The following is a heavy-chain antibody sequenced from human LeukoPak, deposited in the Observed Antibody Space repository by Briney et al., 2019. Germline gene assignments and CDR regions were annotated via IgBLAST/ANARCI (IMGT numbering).Heavy chain of an antibody. CDR3: ARGAELWELIAAGGPDY. V-gene: IGHV3-48*01. Sequence: GGSLRLSCEGSGFTFRRYSMHWVCQAPGKGLEWISYISSSGNTIYYADSVKGRYTISRDNGENSIYLQMNSLRAEDTAVYYCARGAELWELIAAGGPDYWGQGTLVTVSS. D-gene: IGHD1-26*01. CDR1: GFTFRRYS. CDR2: ISSSGNTI. J-gene: IGHJ4*02.